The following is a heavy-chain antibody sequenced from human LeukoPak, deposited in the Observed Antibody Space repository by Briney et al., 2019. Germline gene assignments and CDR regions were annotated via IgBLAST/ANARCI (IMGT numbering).Heavy chain of an antibody. CDR1: GYSFTTYW. J-gene: IGHJ4*02. V-gene: IGHV5-51*01. D-gene: IGHD3-16*02. Sequence: PVESLKISCKGSGYSFTTYWIGWVRQKPGKGLEWMGIIYPGDSDTRYSPSFQGQVTISADKSISTAYLQWSRLMASDTAMYYCPKDTGGVYDYVWGSYRYLGYFDYWGQGTLVTVSS. CDR2: IYPGDSDT. CDR3: PKDTGGVYDYVWGSYRYLGYFDY.